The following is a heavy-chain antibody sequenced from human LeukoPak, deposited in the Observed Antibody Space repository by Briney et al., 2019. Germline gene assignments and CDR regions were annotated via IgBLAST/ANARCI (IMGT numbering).Heavy chain of an antibody. CDR2: MNPNSGNT. D-gene: IGHD3-3*01. CDR1: GYTFTSYD. CDR3: ARAATFWSGYYYGY. V-gene: IGHV1-8*01. Sequence: GASVTVSCKASGYTFTSYDINWVRQAPGQGLEWMGWMNPNSGNTGYAQKFQGRVTMTRNTSISTAYMELSSLRSEDTAVYYCARAATFWSGYYYGYWGQGTLVTVSS. J-gene: IGHJ4*02.